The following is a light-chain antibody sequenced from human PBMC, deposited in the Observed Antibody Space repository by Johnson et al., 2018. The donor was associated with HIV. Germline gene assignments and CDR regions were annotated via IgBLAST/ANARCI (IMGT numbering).Light chain of an antibody. Sequence: QSVLTQPPSVSAAPVQKVTISCSGTSSNIGNHYVSWYQLLPGTAPKLLIYDNNQRPSGIPDRFSGSKSGTSATLGITGLQTGDEADYYCGTWDSSLWGVFGTGTKVTVL. CDR2: DNN. V-gene: IGLV1-51*01. CDR1: SSNIGNHY. J-gene: IGLJ1*01. CDR3: GTWDSSLWGV.